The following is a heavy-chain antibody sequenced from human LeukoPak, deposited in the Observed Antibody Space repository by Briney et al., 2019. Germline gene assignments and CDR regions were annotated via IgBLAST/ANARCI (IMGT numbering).Heavy chain of an antibody. CDR1: GFTFSSYA. CDR3: ARAPLWGSVGASYFDY. J-gene: IGHJ4*02. D-gene: IGHD1-26*01. V-gene: IGHV3-30*04. Sequence: PGGSLRLSCAASGFTFSSYAMHWVRQAPGKGLEWVAVISYDARNKNYADSVKGRFTISRDNSKNTLYLQMNSLRAEDTAVYYCARAPLWGSVGASYFDYWGQGTLVTVSS. CDR2: ISYDARNK.